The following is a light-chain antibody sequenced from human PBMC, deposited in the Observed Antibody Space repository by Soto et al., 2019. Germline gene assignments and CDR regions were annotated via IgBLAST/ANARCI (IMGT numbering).Light chain of an antibody. CDR3: QQRSNWPPRVT. J-gene: IGKJ5*01. CDR2: RAS. Sequence: DIPMTQSPSPLSASVGDSVTISCHASQSIFTYLHWYQQKPGTAPRLLISRASSVQSGVPPRFSGSGSGRDFTLTISSLEPEDFAVYYCQQRSNWPPRVTFGQGTRLEIK. CDR1: QSIFTY. V-gene: IGKV1-39*01.